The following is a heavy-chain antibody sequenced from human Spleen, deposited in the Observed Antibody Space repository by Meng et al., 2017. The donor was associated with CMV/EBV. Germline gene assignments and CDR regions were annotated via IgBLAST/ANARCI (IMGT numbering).Heavy chain of an antibody. Sequence: VSGASINSSHHYWGWIRQSPGKGLEWIGSIYYTGSAYYSPSLESRVSMSVDTSKNQFSLKMKSVTAADTAVYFCARDRQFQPVWFDYWGQGTLVTVSS. CDR1: GASINSSHHY. J-gene: IGHJ4*02. D-gene: IGHD5-24*01. CDR2: IYYTGSA. V-gene: IGHV4-39*02. CDR3: ARDRQFQPVWFDY.